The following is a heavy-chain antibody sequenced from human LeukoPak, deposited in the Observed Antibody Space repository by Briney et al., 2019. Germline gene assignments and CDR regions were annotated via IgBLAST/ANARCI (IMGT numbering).Heavy chain of an antibody. CDR1: GFTFSSYG. D-gene: IGHD2-15*01. V-gene: IGHV3-48*02. Sequence: GGSLRLSCAASGFTFSSYGMHWVRQAPGKGLEWIGYISGSGDTIKYADFVEGRFTISRDNAKRSVYLEMNSLTDEDTAVYFCTRGVAMAIWSQGTLVTVSS. CDR3: TRGVAMAI. J-gene: IGHJ4*02. CDR2: ISGSGDTI.